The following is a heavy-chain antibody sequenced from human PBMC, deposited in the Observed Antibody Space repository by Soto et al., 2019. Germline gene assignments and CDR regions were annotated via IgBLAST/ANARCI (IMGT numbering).Heavy chain of an antibody. D-gene: IGHD3-16*01. CDR1: GYIFTTYY. CDR3: ARGFVGGLDF. J-gene: IGHJ4*02. Sequence: QVQLVQSGAEMKKPGASVKVSCKASGYIFTTYYMHWVRQAPGQGLEWMGWINPNSGGTNYAQKFQGRVTMTRDTSTSTAYMDLTSLRSDDTALYYCARGFVGGLDFWGQGALVTVSS. CDR2: INPNSGGT. V-gene: IGHV1-2*02.